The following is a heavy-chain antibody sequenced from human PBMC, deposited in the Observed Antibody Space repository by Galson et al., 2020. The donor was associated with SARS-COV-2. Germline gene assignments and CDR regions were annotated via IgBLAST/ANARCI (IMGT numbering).Heavy chain of an antibody. CDR1: GGSFTYYY. J-gene: IGHJ6*02. CDR2: ISHTGGT. Sequence: SETLSLTCTVYGGSFTYYYWTWIRQPPGKGLEWIGEISHTGGTKYNPTFKNRVSISEDTSMRQFSLRLNYVTAADTAVYFCARGNTIRSGWPGDHYYVVDVWGQGTTVTVS. D-gene: IGHD6-19*01. V-gene: IGHV4-34*01. CDR3: ARGNTIRSGWPGDHYYVVDV.